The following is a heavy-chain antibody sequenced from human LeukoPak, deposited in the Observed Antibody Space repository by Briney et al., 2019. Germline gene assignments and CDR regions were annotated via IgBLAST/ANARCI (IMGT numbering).Heavy chain of an antibody. J-gene: IGHJ4*02. CDR3: AKDEEGPFDY. Sequence: PGGSLRLSCAASGFTFSSYAMSWFRQAPGKGLEWVSAISGSGGSTYYADSVKGRFTISRDNSKNTLYLQMNSLIAEDTAVYYCAKDEEGPFDYWGQGTLVTVSS. CDR1: GFTFSSYA. V-gene: IGHV3-23*01. CDR2: ISGSGGST.